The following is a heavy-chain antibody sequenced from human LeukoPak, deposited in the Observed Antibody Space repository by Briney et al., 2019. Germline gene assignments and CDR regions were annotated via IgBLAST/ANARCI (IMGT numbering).Heavy chain of an antibody. D-gene: IGHD2-15*01. V-gene: IGHV3-48*03. Sequence: PGGSLRLSCAAPGFTFSSYEMNWVRQAPGKGLEWVSYIGTSDSSTYYADSVKGRFTISRDNAKNSLYLQMNSLRAEDTAVYYCARDCGGGSCYGPYDAFDIWGQGTMVTVSS. CDR1: GFTFSSYE. J-gene: IGHJ3*02. CDR3: ARDCGGGSCYGPYDAFDI. CDR2: IGTSDSST.